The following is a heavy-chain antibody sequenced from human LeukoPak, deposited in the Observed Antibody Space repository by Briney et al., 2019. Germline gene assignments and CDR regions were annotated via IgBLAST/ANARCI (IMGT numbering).Heavy chain of an antibody. CDR2: ISAYNGNT. CDR3: ARGVRSGDYPNGGWFDP. Sequence: ASVKLSCKASGYTFTSYGISWVRHAPGQGLEWMGWISAYNGNTNYAQKLQGRVTMTTDTSTSTAYMELRSLRSDDTAVYYCARGVRSGDYPNGGWFDPWGQGTLVTVSS. V-gene: IGHV1-18*01. J-gene: IGHJ5*02. CDR1: GYTFTSYG. D-gene: IGHD4-17*01.